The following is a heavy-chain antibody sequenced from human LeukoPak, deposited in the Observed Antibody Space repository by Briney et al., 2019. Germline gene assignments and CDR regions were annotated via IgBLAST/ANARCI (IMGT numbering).Heavy chain of an antibody. D-gene: IGHD5-12*01. CDR2: INHSGST. V-gene: IGHV4-34*01. J-gene: IGHJ4*02. CDR1: GGSFSGYY. CDR3: ARGRRLRYSGYDQGNNFDY. Sequence: PSETLSLTCAVYGGSFSGYYWSWIRQPPGKGLEWIGEINHSGSTNYNPSLKSRVTISVDTSKNQFSLKLSSMTAADTAVYCCARGRRLRYSGYDQGNNFDYWGQGTLVTVSS.